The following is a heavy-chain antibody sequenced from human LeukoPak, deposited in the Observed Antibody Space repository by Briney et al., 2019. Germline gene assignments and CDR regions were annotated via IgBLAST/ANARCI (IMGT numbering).Heavy chain of an antibody. Sequence: GRSLRLSCAASGFTLSSYAMHWVRQAPGKGLEWVAVISYDGSNKYYADSVKGRFTISRDNSKNTLYLQMNSLRAEDTAVYYCASLGYSDYWGQGTLVTVSS. V-gene: IGHV3-30-3*01. CDR2: ISYDGSNK. D-gene: IGHD5-18*01. CDR3: ASLGYSDY. J-gene: IGHJ4*02. CDR1: GFTLSSYA.